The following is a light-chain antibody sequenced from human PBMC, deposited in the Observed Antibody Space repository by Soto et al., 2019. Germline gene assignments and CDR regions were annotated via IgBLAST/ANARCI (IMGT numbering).Light chain of an antibody. CDR1: SSDVGGYNY. V-gene: IGLV2-8*01. Sequence: QPVLTQPPSASGSPGQSVTISCTGTSSDVGGYNYVSWYQQHPGKAPKLMIYEVSKRPSGVPDRFSGSKSGNTASLTVSGLQAEDEADYYCSSYAGSTFYVFGTGTQLTVL. J-gene: IGLJ1*01. CDR3: SSYAGSTFYV. CDR2: EVS.